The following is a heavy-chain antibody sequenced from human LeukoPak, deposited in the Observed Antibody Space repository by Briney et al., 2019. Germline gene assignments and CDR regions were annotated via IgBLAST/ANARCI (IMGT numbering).Heavy chain of an antibody. D-gene: IGHD2-2*02. CDR1: GGSISSGDYY. J-gene: IGHJ5*02. CDR3: ARHSIVVVPAAIKEIATWFDP. V-gene: IGHV4-30-4*08. Sequence: SETLSLTCTVSGGSISSGDYYWSWIRQPPGKGLEWIGYIYYSGSTYYNPSLKSRVTISVDTSKNQFSLKLSSVTAADTAVYYCARHSIVVVPAAIKEIATWFDPWGQGTLVTVSS. CDR2: IYYSGST.